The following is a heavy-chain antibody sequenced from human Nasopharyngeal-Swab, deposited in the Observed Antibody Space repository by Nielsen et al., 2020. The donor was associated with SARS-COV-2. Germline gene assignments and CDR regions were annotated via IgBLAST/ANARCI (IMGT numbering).Heavy chain of an antibody. CDR1: GLTVSSNY. CDR2: IYSGGCT. Sequence: SLKTSCAASGLTVSSNYMAWVRQAPGKGLEWVSIIYSGGCTLYADPVRGRFTISRDNSKNVLYLQMNSLIAEDTAVYYCASLTGYFDLWGRGTPVTVSS. CDR3: ASLTGYFDL. J-gene: IGHJ2*01. V-gene: IGHV3-53*01. D-gene: IGHD7-27*01.